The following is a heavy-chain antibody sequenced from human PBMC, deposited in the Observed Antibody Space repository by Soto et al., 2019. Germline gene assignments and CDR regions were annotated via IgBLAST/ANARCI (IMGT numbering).Heavy chain of an antibody. D-gene: IGHD6-19*01. CDR2: ISGSGGST. CDR1: GFTFSSYA. Sequence: PEGSLRLSCAASGFTFSSYAMSWVRQAPGKGLEWVSAISGSGGSTYYGDSVKGRLTISRDNSTNRRNLQLNNLRSEDTAVYYFAKDLGIAVAGPLFDYWDRGTLVTISS. V-gene: IGHV3-23*01. CDR3: AKDLGIAVAGPLFDY. J-gene: IGHJ4*02.